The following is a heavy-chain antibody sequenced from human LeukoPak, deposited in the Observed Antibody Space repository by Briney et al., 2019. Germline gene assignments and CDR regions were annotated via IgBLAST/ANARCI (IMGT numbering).Heavy chain of an antibody. V-gene: IGHV1-2*02. D-gene: IGHD1-26*01. CDR2: INPNRGGT. CDR1: GDTFTGYF. CDR3: AREWTSGSCFY. J-gene: IGHJ4*02. Sequence: ASVKVSCKASGDTFTGYFMHWVRQAPGQGLEWMGWINPNRGGTSYAQKFLGRVTMTRDTSVNTAYMELSSLRSDDTAIYYCAREWTSGSCFYWGQGTLVTVSS.